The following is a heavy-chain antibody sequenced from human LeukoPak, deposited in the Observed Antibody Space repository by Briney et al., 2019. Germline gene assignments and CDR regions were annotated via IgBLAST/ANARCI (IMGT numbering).Heavy chain of an antibody. Sequence: GGSLRLSCAASGFGFKDAAMTWVRQAPGKALGWVSLISFSGANTYYADSVKGRFTISRDNSKSTVSLQMNSLRAEDTAMYYCVKDIQLSYWGQGTLVTVSS. CDR2: ISFSGANT. V-gene: IGHV3-23*01. CDR3: VKDIQLSY. CDR1: GFGFKDAA. J-gene: IGHJ4*02. D-gene: IGHD3-16*02.